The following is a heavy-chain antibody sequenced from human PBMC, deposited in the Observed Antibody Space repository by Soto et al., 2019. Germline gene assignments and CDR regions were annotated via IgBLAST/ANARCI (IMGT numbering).Heavy chain of an antibody. CDR2: INPGNGNT. D-gene: IGHD2-15*01. CDR3: ARGIATGQLDP. J-gene: IGHJ5*02. V-gene: IGHV1-3*01. Sequence: GASVKVSCKASGYSFTRYTLNWVRQAPGQRLEWMGWINPGNGNTKSSQKFQDRVIITRDTSASTAYMDLSSLRSEDTAVYYCARGIATGQLDPWGQGDLVTVSS. CDR1: GYSFTRYT.